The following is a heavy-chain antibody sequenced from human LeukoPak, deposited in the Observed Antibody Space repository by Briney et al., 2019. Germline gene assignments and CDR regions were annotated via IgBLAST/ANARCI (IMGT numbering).Heavy chain of an antibody. CDR2: ISSSGSTI. V-gene: IGHV3-11*04. Sequence: GGSLRLSCAASGFTFSDYYMSWIRQAPGKGLEWVSYISSSGSTIYYADSVKGRFTISRDNAKNSLYLQMNSLRAEDTAVYYCARVVSSGYDWEPYYYMDVWGKGTTVTVSS. J-gene: IGHJ6*03. CDR3: ARVVSSGYDWEPYYYMDV. D-gene: IGHD5-12*01. CDR1: GFTFSDYY.